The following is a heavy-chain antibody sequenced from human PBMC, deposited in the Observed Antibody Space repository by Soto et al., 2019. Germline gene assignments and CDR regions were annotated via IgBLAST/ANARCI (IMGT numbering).Heavy chain of an antibody. CDR3: ARDRGYDAHDYYYNAMDV. V-gene: IGHV3-23*01. CDR2: ISGSGGST. J-gene: IGHJ6*02. Sequence: GESLRLSCAASGFTFSSYAMSWVRQAPGKGLEWVSAISGSGGSTYYAESVKGRFTISRDNTKNSPYLQMNSLGVEDTAVYYCARDRGYDAHDYYYNAMDVWGQGTTVTVSS. D-gene: IGHD2-15*01. CDR1: GFTFSSYA.